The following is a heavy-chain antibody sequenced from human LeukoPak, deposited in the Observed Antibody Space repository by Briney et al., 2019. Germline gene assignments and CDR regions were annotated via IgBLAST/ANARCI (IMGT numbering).Heavy chain of an antibody. Sequence: SVKVSCKVSGYTLTELSMHWVRQAPGQGLEWMGGIIPIFGTANYAQKFQGRVTITADKSTSTAYMELSSLRSEDTAVYYCARPSSSSFFDAFDIWGQGTMVTVSS. V-gene: IGHV1-69*06. CDR3: ARPSSSSFFDAFDI. CDR1: GYTLTELS. D-gene: IGHD6-6*01. J-gene: IGHJ3*02. CDR2: IIPIFGTA.